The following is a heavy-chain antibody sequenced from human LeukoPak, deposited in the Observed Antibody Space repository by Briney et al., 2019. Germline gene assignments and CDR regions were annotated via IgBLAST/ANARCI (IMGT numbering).Heavy chain of an antibody. Sequence: GGSLRLSCAASGFTFDDYAMHWVRQAPGKGLEWVSGISWNSGSIGYADSVKGRFTISRDNAKNSLYLQMNSLRAEDTALYYCAKVTLRDGYNYFDYWGQGTLVTVSS. V-gene: IGHV3-9*01. J-gene: IGHJ4*02. CDR3: AKVTLRDGYNYFDY. CDR2: ISWNSGSI. CDR1: GFTFDDYA. D-gene: IGHD5-24*01.